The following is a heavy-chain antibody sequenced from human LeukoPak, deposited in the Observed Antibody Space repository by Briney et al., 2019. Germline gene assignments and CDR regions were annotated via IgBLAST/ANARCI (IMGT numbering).Heavy chain of an antibody. J-gene: IGHJ4*02. D-gene: IGHD4-17*01. CDR1: GFTFSSYS. CDR2: ISSSSII. CDR3: ARLYGDYVGGDY. Sequence: GGSLRLSCAASGFTFSSYSMNWVRRAPGKGLEWVSYISSSSIIYYADSVKGRFTISRDNAKNSLYLQMNSLRAEDTAVYYCARLYGDYVGGDYWGQGTLVTVSS. V-gene: IGHV3-48*01.